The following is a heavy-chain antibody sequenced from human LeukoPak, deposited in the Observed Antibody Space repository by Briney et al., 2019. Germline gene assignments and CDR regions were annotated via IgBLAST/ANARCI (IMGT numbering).Heavy chain of an antibody. D-gene: IGHD6-13*01. CDR2: IKQDGSEK. CDR1: GFTFSSYW. Sequence: GGSLRLSCAASGFTFSSYWMSWVRQAPGKGLEWVANIKQDGSEKYYVDSVKGRFTISRDNAKNSLYLQMNSLRAEDTAVYYCARSYSSSFHDAFDIWGQGTMVTVSS. V-gene: IGHV3-7*03. J-gene: IGHJ3*02. CDR3: ARSYSSSFHDAFDI.